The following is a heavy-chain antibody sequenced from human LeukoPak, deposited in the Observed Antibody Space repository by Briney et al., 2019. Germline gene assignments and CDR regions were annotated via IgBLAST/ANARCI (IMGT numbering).Heavy chain of an antibody. V-gene: IGHV4-34*01. CDR3: ARGSGVLRFLEWFPTARNWFDP. CDR1: GGSFSGYY. CDR2: INHSGST. Sequence: SETLSLTCAVYGGSFSGYYWSWLRQPPGKGLEWIGEINHSGSTNYNPSLKSRVAISVDTSKNQFSLKLSSVTAADTAVYYCARGSGVLRFLEWFPTARNWFDPWGQGTLVTVSS. J-gene: IGHJ5*02. D-gene: IGHD3-3*01.